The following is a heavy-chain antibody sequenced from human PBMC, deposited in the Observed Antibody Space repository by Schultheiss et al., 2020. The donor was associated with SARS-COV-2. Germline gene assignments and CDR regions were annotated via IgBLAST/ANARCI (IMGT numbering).Heavy chain of an antibody. D-gene: IGHD5-12*01. J-gene: IGHJ6*02. CDR2: IIPIFGTA. Sequence: SVKVSCKASGGTFSSYAISWVRQAPGQGLEWMGGIIPIFGTANYAQKFQGRVTMTRNTSISTAYMELSSLRSEDTAVYYCAKGIVATLARYYYYGMDVWGQGTTVTVS. CDR1: GGTFSSYA. V-gene: IGHV1-69*05. CDR3: AKGIVATLARYYYYGMDV.